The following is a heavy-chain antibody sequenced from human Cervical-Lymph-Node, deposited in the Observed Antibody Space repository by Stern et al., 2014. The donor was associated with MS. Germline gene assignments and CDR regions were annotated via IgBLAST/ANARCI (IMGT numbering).Heavy chain of an antibody. CDR1: GGSISSGSYY. D-gene: IGHD5-12*01. J-gene: IGHJ4*02. CDR2: IYTSGST. Sequence: VQLLESGPGLVKPSQTLSLTCTVSGGSISSGSYYWSWIRQPAGKGLEWIGRIYTSGSTNYNPSLKSRVTISVDTSKTQFSLKLSSVTAADTAVYYCARDGGYQFDYWGQGTLVTVSS. CDR3: ARDGGYQFDY. V-gene: IGHV4-61*02.